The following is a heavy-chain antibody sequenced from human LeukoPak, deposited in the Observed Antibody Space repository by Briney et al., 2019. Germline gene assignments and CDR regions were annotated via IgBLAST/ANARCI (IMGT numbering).Heavy chain of an antibody. Sequence: ASVKVSCKASGYSFTSYFMHWVRQAPGQGLEWMGIINPSGGRTSYAQKFQGRVTMTRDTSTSTVFMELSSLRSEDTAVYYCARRVPYDSGNYYNPLGYWGQGTLVTVSS. CDR2: INPSGGRT. J-gene: IGHJ4*02. CDR3: ARRVPYDSGNYYNPLGY. V-gene: IGHV1-46*01. CDR1: GYSFTSYF. D-gene: IGHD3-10*01.